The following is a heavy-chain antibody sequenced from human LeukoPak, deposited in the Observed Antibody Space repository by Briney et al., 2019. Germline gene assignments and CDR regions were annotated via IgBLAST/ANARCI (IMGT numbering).Heavy chain of an antibody. V-gene: IGHV3-43*02. CDR1: GFTFDDYA. CDR2: ISGDGGST. J-gene: IGHJ4*02. D-gene: IGHD1-26*01. Sequence: GGSLRLSCAASGFTFDDYAMHWVRQAPGKGLEWVSLISGDGGSTYYADSVKGRFTISRDNSKNSLYLQMNSLRTEDTALYYSAKNSGSSYYFDYWDQGTLVTVSS. CDR3: AKNSGSSYYFDY.